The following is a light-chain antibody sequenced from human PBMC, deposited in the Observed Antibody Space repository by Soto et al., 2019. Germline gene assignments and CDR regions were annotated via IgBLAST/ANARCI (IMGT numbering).Light chain of an antibody. CDR2: YIS. CDR3: QEPDQLPIT. V-gene: IGKV3D-15*01. CDR1: QSAGNF. Sequence: IVMTQSLATLSVSPRETASLSCRASQSAGNFLAWYQQKPGQAPRLLIYYISTRATGIPARFSGSGSGTEFTLTINCLQSEDSAVYYCQEPDQLPITFGQGTRLEIK. J-gene: IGKJ5*01.